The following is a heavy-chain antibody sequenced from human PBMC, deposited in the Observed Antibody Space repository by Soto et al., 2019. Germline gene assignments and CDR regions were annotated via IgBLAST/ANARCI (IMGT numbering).Heavy chain of an antibody. CDR1: GGSFSGYY. Sequence: HSETLSLTCAVYGGSFSGYYWSWIRQPPGKGLEWIGEINHSGSTNYNPSLKSRVTISVDTSKNQFSLKLGSVTAADTAVYYCARDGYCSGGSCYSRAFDIWGQGTMVTVSS. D-gene: IGHD2-15*01. V-gene: IGHV4-34*01. CDR3: ARDGYCSGGSCYSRAFDI. J-gene: IGHJ3*02. CDR2: INHSGST.